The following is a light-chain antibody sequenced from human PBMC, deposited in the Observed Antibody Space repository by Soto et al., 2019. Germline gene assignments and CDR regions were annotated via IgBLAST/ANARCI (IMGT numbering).Light chain of an antibody. CDR2: AAS. Sequence: AIQLTQSPSSLSASVGDRVTITCRASQGIRNDLGWYQQKPGKAPKLLIYAASSLQSGVPSRFSGSASGTDFTLTSSSLHPEDFATYYCLQDYSYPWTFGQGTKVEIK. CDR3: LQDYSYPWT. CDR1: QGIRND. J-gene: IGKJ1*01. V-gene: IGKV1-6*01.